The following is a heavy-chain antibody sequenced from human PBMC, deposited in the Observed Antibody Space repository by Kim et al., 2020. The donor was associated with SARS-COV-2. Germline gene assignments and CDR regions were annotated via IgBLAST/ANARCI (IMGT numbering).Heavy chain of an antibody. Sequence: AQKCQGRVTITADKSTSTAYMELSSLRSEDTAVYYCARGGATVNTAPFDYWGQGTLVTVSS. CDR3: ARGGATVNTAPFDY. D-gene: IGHD4-17*01. J-gene: IGHJ4*02. V-gene: IGHV1-69*04.